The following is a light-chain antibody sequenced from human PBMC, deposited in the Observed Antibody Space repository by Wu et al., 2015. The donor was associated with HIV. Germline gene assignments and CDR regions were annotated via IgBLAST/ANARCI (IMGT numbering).Light chain of an antibody. CDR1: QSIDTN. CDR3: QQYDNWPRS. Sequence: EIVMTQSPGTLSVSPGERATLSCRASQSIDTNLAWYQQKVGQTPRLLIYGASNRATGVPARFSGSGSGTEFTLTISRMRSEDFAVYYCQQYDNWPRSFGQGTKLEI. CDR2: GAS. J-gene: IGKJ2*03. V-gene: IGKV3-15*01.